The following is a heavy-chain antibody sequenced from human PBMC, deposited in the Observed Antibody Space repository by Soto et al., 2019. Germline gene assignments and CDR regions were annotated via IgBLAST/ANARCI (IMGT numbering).Heavy chain of an antibody. Sequence: ASVKVSFKASGYTFTSYAMHWVRQAPGQRLEWMGWINAGNGNTKYSQKFQGRVTITRDTSASTAYMELSSLRSEDTAVYYCARDYSSYGPFDYWGQGTLVTVSS. V-gene: IGHV1-3*01. D-gene: IGHD5-18*01. CDR2: INAGNGNT. CDR1: GYTFTSYA. CDR3: ARDYSSYGPFDY. J-gene: IGHJ4*02.